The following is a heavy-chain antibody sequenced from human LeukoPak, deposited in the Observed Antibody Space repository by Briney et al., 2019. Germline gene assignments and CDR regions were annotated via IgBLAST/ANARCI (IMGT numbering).Heavy chain of an antibody. V-gene: IGHV3-74*01. CDR2: INSDGSST. J-gene: IGHJ4*02. CDR1: GFTLSSSW. CDR3: ARGIIGGGDY. Sequence: GSLRLSCAASGFTLSSSWMHWVRQAPGKGLVWVSRINSDGSSTSYADSVKGRFTISRDNAKNTLYLQWNSMRAEDTAVYYCARGIIGGGDYWGQGTLVTVSS. D-gene: IGHD3-16*01.